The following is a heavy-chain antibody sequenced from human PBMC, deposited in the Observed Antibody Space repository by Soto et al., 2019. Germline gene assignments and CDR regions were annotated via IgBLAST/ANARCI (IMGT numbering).Heavy chain of an antibody. V-gene: IGHV4-59*08. CDR2: TYYGGSA. CDR3: TRVGHCTSGVCSALDY. Sequence: QVQLQASGPGLVKPSGTLSLTCTVSVGSIRTYYWSWIRQPPGKGLEWIGYTYYGGSANYNPSLKRRVTISVDPSNKQFSLQLRSVTAAAPAVYYCTRVGHCTSGVCSALDYWGQGTLVTVSS. D-gene: IGHD2-8*01. J-gene: IGHJ4*02. CDR1: VGSIRTYY.